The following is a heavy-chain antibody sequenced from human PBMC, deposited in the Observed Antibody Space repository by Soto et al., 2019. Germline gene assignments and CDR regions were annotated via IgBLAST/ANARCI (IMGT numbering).Heavy chain of an antibody. V-gene: IGHV1-46*01. CDR3: ARDSNGAASGTGWFDP. J-gene: IGHJ5*02. CDR2: INPSGGRT. D-gene: IGHD6-13*01. CDR1: GYTFRTYF. Sequence: QVQLLQSGAEVKKPGASVNISCKASGYTFRTYFRHWVRQAPGQGLAWGGVINPSGGRTNYAQTFQGRGIMTSDASTGTVYMELSSLRFDATAVYYCARDSNGAASGTGWFDPWGQGSPVTVSS.